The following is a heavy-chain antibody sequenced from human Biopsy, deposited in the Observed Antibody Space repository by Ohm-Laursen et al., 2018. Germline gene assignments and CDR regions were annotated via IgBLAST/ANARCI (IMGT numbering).Heavy chain of an antibody. CDR1: GGTFINYA. Sequence: GASVKVSCKASGGTFINYAISWVRQAPGQWLEWMGGIIPMFGTANYAQMFQGRVTISADESTSTPYMELSSLTTEDTAIYYCARGPHSGSHSCFDYWGRGTLVTVSS. CDR2: IIPMFGTA. V-gene: IGHV1-69*13. D-gene: IGHD1-26*01. CDR3: ARGPHSGSHSCFDY. J-gene: IGHJ4*02.